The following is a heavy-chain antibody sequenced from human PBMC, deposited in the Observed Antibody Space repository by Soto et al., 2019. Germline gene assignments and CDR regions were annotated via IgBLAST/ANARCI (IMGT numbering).Heavy chain of an antibody. D-gene: IGHD3-22*01. CDR1: GYSFTSYW. J-gene: IGHJ3*02. CDR2: IYPGDSGT. Sequence: PGESLKISCKGSGYSFTSYWIGCVRQMPGKGLEWRGIIYPGDSGTRYSPSFQGQVTIADGKSISTAYLQWSSLKASDTAMYYCARHTRPQSYYYESSGPKDAFDIWGQGTLVTVSS. CDR3: ARHTRPQSYYYESSGPKDAFDI. V-gene: IGHV5-51*01.